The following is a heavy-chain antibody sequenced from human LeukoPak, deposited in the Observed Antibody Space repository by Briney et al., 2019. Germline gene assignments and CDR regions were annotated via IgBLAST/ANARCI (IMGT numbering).Heavy chain of an antibody. J-gene: IGHJ5*02. V-gene: IGHV3-74*01. D-gene: IGHD2-2*01. CDR3: ARDIEGYCSSTSCPARWFDP. Sequence: GGSLRLSCAASGFTFSSHWMHWVRQAPGKGLVWVSRINSDGSSTSYADSVKGRFTISRDNAKNTLYLQMNSLRAEDTAVYYCARDIEGYCSSTSCPARWFDPWGQGTLVTVSS. CDR2: INSDGSST. CDR1: GFTFSSHW.